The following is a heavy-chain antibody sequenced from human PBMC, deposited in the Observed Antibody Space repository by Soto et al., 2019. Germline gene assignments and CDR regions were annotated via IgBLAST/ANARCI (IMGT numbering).Heavy chain of an antibody. D-gene: IGHD1-26*01. V-gene: IGHV1-2*02. CDR2: INPNSGDT. J-gene: IGHJ6*02. Sequence: QVQLVQSGTEVKRPGDSVKVSCKASGYTFTGYYVHWVRQAPGQGLEWRGWINPNSGDTYLAQRFQGRVTMNRDTSIGTAYMELRGLTSDATAEYYCAKGGAIVAAGTRVYLYNAMDVWGQGTTVTVSS. CDR3: AKGGAIVAAGTRVYLYNAMDV. CDR1: GYTFTGYY.